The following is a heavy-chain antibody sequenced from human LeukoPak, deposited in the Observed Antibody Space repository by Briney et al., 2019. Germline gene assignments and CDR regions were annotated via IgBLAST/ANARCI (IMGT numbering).Heavy chain of an antibody. V-gene: IGHV4-39*01. Sequence: SETLSLTCGVSGGSISSSSYSWGWIRQPPGKGLEWIGTIYYTGHTHYNESLESRIAMSVDTSKNQFSLRLNSVTTADTALYYCARLAVGSPFDYWGQGALVTVSS. D-gene: IGHD3-10*01. CDR3: ARLAVGSPFDY. CDR1: GGSISSSSYS. J-gene: IGHJ4*02. CDR2: IYYTGHT.